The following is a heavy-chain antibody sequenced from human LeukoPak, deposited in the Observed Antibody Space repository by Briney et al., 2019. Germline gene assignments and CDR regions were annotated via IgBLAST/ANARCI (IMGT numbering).Heavy chain of an antibody. V-gene: IGHV1-2*06. CDR3: ARDSAPYYFDSNTFSNPSGLFGY. Sequence: ASVKVSCKASGYTFIGSYIHWVRQAPGQGLEWVGRINPKSGDTNYAQRFQGRVTMTRDTSISTAYMEVSKLKSDDTAVYFCARDSAPYYFDSNTFSNPSGLFGYWGQGTLVTVSS. CDR1: GYTFIGSY. D-gene: IGHD3-22*01. CDR2: INPKSGDT. J-gene: IGHJ4*02.